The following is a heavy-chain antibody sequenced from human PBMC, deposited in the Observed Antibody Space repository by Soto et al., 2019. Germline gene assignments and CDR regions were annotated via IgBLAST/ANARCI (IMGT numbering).Heavy chain of an antibody. D-gene: IGHD2-15*01. CDR1: GSTFTGYY. J-gene: IGHJ4*02. CDR3: VRVVSVAASPFDS. CDR2: MNPPSGGT. V-gene: IGHV1-2*02. Sequence: ASVKVSCKASGSTFTGYYVHWVRQAPGQGLEWMGWMNPPSGGTNSARKFQGRVTMTRDTSISTAYMELSSLSSDDTAVYYCVRVVSVAASPFDSWGQGTLVTVSS.